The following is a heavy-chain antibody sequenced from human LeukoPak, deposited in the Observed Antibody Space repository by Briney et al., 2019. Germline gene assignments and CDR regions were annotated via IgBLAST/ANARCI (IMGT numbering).Heavy chain of an antibody. D-gene: IGHD3-22*01. CDR3: ARGLAYYYASSAYFLDF. J-gene: IGHJ4*02. CDR1: GFTFSNYA. Sequence: PGGSLRLSYAASGFTFSNYAMHWVRQAPGKGLEWVAVISYDGSNKYYADSVKGRFTISRDNSKNTLYLQMNSLRAEDTAVFYCARGLAYYYASSAYFLDFWGQGTLVTVSS. CDR2: ISYDGSNK. V-gene: IGHV3-30*04.